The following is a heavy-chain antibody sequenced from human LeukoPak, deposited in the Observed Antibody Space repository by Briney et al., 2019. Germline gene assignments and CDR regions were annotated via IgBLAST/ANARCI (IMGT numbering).Heavy chain of an antibody. V-gene: IGHV1-2*02. D-gene: IGHD6-19*01. J-gene: IGHJ4*02. CDR1: GYTFTGYY. CDR3: ARDKQFRQWLAY. Sequence: ASVKVSCKASGYTFTGYYMHWVRQAPGQGLEWMGWINPNSGGTNYAQKFQGRVTMTRDTSISTAYMELSRLRSDDTAVYYCARDKQFRQWLAYWGQGTLVTVSS. CDR2: INPNSGGT.